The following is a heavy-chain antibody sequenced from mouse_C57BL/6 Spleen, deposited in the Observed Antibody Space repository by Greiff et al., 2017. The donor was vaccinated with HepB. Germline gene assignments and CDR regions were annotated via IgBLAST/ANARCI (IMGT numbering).Heavy chain of an antibody. CDR3: APSSDSPFDY. J-gene: IGHJ2*01. CDR1: GYTFTSYW. D-gene: IGHD3-2*01. V-gene: IGHV1-50*01. CDR2: IDPSDSYT. Sequence: VQLQQPGAELVKPGASVKLSCKASGYTFTSYWMQWVKQRPGQGLEWIGEIDPSDSYTNYNQKFKGKATLTVDTSSSTAYMQLSSLTSEDSAVYYCAPSSDSPFDYWGQGTTLTVSS.